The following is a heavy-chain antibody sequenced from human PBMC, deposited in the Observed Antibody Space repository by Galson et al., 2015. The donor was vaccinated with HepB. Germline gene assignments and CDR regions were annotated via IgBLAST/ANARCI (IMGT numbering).Heavy chain of an antibody. D-gene: IGHD6-13*01. CDR3: ARTRGAAAGIVDY. CDR2: INSDGTYI. Sequence: SLRLSCAASGFTFSNYWMHWVRQAPGKGLVWVSRINSDGTYITYAASVKGRFTISRDNAKNKLYLQMNSPRAEDTALYYCARTRGAAAGIVDYWGQGSLVTVSS. V-gene: IGHV3-74*01. CDR1: GFTFSNYW. J-gene: IGHJ4*02.